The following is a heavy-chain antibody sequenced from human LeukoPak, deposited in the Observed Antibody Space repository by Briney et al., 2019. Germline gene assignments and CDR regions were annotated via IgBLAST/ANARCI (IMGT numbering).Heavy chain of an antibody. CDR3: AKDRSCTGSSCNVGS. CDR1: GFTFSSFA. D-gene: IGHD2-2*01. Sequence: PGRSLRLSCAASGFTFSSFAMSWVRQAPGKGLEWVSAISGSGGSTYYADSVKGRFTISRDNSKNTLFLQMNSLRAEDTAVFYCAKDRSCTGSSCNVGSWGQGTMVTVSS. V-gene: IGHV3-23*01. J-gene: IGHJ3*01. CDR2: ISGSGGST.